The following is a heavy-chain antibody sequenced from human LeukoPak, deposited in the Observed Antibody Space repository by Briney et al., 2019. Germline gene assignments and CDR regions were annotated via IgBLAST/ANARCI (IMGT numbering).Heavy chain of an antibody. D-gene: IGHD2-2*01. Sequence: PGGSLRLSCTASGFTFGDYAMSWVRQAPGKGLEWVGFIRSKAYGGTTEYAASVKGRFTISRDDSKGIAYLQMNSLKTEDTAVYYCTRAVVARGGYYYYYGMDVWGQGTTVTVSS. CDR3: TRAVVARGGYYYYYGMDV. V-gene: IGHV3-49*04. J-gene: IGHJ6*02. CDR2: IRSKAYGGTT. CDR1: GFTFGDYA.